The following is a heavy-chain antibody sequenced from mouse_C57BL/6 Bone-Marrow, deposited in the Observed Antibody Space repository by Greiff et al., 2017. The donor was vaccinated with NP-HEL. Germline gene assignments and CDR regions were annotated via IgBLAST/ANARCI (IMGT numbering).Heavy chain of an antibody. CDR3: ARGDYGSSSWFAY. CDR2: IHPISGST. Sequence: QVQLQQSGAELVKPGASVKLSCKASGYTFTSYWMHWVKQRPGQGLEWIGMIHPISGSTNYNEKFKSKATLTVDKSSSTAYMQLSSLTSEDSVVYYCARGDYGSSSWFAYWGQGTLVTVSA. CDR1: GYTFTSYW. J-gene: IGHJ3*01. V-gene: IGHV1-64*01. D-gene: IGHD1-1*01.